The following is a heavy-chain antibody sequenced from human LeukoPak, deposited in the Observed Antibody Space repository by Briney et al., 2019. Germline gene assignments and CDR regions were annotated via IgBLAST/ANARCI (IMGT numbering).Heavy chain of an antibody. CDR1: GFTFSSYS. V-gene: IGHV3-48*01. D-gene: IGHD1-7*01. CDR3: ARDLFRPYNWNYGGAHAFDI. Sequence: QSGGSLRLSCAASGFTFSSYSMNWVRQAPGKGLEWVSYISSSSSTIYYADSVKGRFTISRDNAKNSLYLQMNSLRAEDTAVYYCARDLFRPYNWNYGGAHAFDIWGQGTMVTVSS. CDR2: ISSSSSTI. J-gene: IGHJ3*02.